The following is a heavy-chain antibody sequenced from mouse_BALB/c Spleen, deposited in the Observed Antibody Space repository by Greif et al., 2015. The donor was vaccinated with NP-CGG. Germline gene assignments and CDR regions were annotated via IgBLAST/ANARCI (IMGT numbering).Heavy chain of an antibody. CDR2: IDPENGNT. CDR3: ARRPLPGTGAMDY. J-gene: IGHJ4*01. D-gene: IGHD2-14*01. CDR1: GFNIKDYY. Sequence: VQLKQSGAELVRPGALVKLSCKASGFNIKDYYMHWVKQRPEQGLEWIGWIDPENGNTIYDPKFQGKASITADTSSNTAYLQLSSLTSEDTAVYYCARRPLPGTGAMDYWGQGTSVTVSS. V-gene: IGHV14-1*02.